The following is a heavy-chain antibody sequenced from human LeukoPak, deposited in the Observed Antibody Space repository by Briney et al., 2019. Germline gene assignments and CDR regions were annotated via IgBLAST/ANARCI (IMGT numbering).Heavy chain of an antibody. V-gene: IGHV4-59*01. CDR3: ARHGYSSGSLAWFDP. CDR1: GGSISSYY. Sequence: SETLSLTCTVSGGSISSYYWSWIRQPPGNGLEWIGFIYDSGSTNYNPSLKSRVTISVDTSKNQFSLKLSSVTAADTAVYYCARHGYSSGSLAWFDPWGQGTQVTVSS. CDR2: IYDSGST. J-gene: IGHJ5*02. D-gene: IGHD6-19*01.